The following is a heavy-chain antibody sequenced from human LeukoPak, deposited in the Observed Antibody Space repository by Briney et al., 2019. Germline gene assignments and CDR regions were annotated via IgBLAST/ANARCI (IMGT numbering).Heavy chain of an antibody. J-gene: IGHJ4*02. CDR3: AKDPHPYSSSWPIIYYFDY. CDR1: GFTFSSYG. Sequence: GGSLRLPCVASGFTFSSYGMHWVRQAPGKGLEWVALVSYDGSNDYYADSVKGRFTISRDNSKNTLYLQMNSLRAEDTAVYYCAKDPHPYSSSWPIIYYFDYWGQGTLVTVSS. CDR2: VSYDGSND. V-gene: IGHV3-30*18. D-gene: IGHD6-13*01.